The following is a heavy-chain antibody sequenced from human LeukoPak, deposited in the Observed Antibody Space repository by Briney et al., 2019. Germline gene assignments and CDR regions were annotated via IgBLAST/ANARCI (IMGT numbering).Heavy chain of an antibody. CDR3: ARALTLPYYYGSGSYSGYMDV. CDR2: INHSGST. J-gene: IGHJ6*03. D-gene: IGHD3-10*01. CDR1: GGSFSGYY. Sequence: SETLPLTCAVYGGSFSGYYWSWIRQPPGKGLEWIGEINHSGSTNYNPSLKSRVTISVDTSKNQFSLKLSSVTAADTAVYYCARALTLPYYYGSGSYSGYMDVWGKGTTVTVSS. V-gene: IGHV4-34*01.